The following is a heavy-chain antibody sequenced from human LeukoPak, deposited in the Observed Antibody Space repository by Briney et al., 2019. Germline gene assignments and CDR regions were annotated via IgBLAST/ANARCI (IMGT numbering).Heavy chain of an antibody. CDR1: GFTVSSNY. CDR2: IYSGGST. J-gene: IGHJ4*02. V-gene: IGHV3-66*04. Sequence: PGGSLRLSCAASGFTVSSNYMSWVRQAPGKGLEWVSFIYSGGSTYYADSVKGRFTISRDNAKNSLYLQMNSLRAEDTAVYYCARRAGAYSHPYDYWGQGTLVTVSS. D-gene: IGHD4/OR15-4a*01. CDR3: ARRAGAYSHPYDY.